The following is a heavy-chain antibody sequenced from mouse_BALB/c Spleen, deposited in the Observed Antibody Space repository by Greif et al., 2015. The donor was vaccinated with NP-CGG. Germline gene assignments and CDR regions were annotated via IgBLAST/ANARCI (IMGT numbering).Heavy chain of an antibody. CDR2: IYPGDGDT. J-gene: IGHJ4*01. Sequence: QVQLQQSGAELVRPGSSVKISCKASGYAFSSYWMNWVKQRPGQGLEWIGQIYPGDGDTNYNGKFKGKATLTADKSSSTAHMQLSSLTSEDSAVYFCARSDYGYAMDYWGQGTSVTVSS. CDR1: GYAFSSYW. V-gene: IGHV1-80*01. D-gene: IGHD1-1*01. CDR3: ARSDYGYAMDY.